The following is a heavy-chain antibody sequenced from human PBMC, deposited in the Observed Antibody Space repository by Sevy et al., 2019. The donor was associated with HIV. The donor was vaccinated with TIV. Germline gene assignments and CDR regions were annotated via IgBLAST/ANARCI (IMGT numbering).Heavy chain of an antibody. Sequence: GGSLRLSCETSGFIFTDYWMSWVRQIPGKGLEWVATIKQDQSEKYYVDSVKGRFAISRDSAKKSVSLQMNGLRAEDTALYFCAREVGGFNWRPYYFDYWGQRTLVTVSS. CDR1: GFIFTDYW. D-gene: IGHD3-3*01. J-gene: IGHJ4*02. V-gene: IGHV3-7*01. CDR2: IKQDQSEK. CDR3: AREVGGFNWRPYYFDY.